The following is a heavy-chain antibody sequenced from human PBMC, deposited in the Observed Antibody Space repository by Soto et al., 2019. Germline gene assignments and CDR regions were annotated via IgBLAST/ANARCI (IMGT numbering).Heavy chain of an antibody. D-gene: IGHD2-2*02. V-gene: IGHV4-34*01. CDR2: INHSGST. Sequence: QVQLQQWGAGLLKPSETLSLTCAVYGGSFSGYYWSWIRQPPGKGLEWIGEINHSGSTNYNPSLKSRVTISVDTSKNQLSLKLSSVTAADTAVYYCASEHCSSTSCYKYYGMDVWGQGTTVTVSS. J-gene: IGHJ6*02. CDR3: ASEHCSSTSCYKYYGMDV. CDR1: GGSFSGYY.